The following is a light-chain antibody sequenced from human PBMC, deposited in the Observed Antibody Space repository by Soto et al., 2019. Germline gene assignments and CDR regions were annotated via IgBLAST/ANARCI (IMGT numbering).Light chain of an antibody. CDR1: QGISSA. CDR2: DAS. V-gene: IGKV1-13*02. J-gene: IGKJ5*01. CDR3: QQLNSYPIT. Sequence: AIHLTQSPSSLSASVGHIFTITCRASQGISSALAWYQQKQGQAPKLLIYDASSLESGVPSRLRGSGSGTDFTITISSMQPEDFATYYCQQLNSYPITFGHGTRLEIK.